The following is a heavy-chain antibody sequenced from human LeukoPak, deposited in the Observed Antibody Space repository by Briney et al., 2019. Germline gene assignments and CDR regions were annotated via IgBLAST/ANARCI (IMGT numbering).Heavy chain of an antibody. V-gene: IGHV1-69*05. CDR3: ARPRPYSSAYDF. D-gene: IGHD6-6*01. CDR1: GGTFSSYA. J-gene: IGHJ4*02. CDR2: IIPFFGTA. Sequence: SVKVSCKASGGTFSSYAVSWVRQAPGQGLEWVGGIIPFFGTANYTRKFHGRVTITMDESTSTAYMELSSLRSEDTAVYYCARPRPYSSAYDFWGQGTQVTVSS.